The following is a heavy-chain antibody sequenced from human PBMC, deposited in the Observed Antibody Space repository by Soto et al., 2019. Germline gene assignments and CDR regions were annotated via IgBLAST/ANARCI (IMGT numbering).Heavy chain of an antibody. CDR3: ARHEATYYNFYGMDV. Sequence: GESLKISCKSYGYSFTTYWIAWVRQMPGKGLEWMGSIHPGESDTRYSPSFQGQVTISADRSITTAYLQWSSLKASDTAIYYCARHEATYYNFYGMDVWGQGTTVTVS. J-gene: IGHJ6*02. CDR2: IHPGESDT. CDR1: GYSFTTYW. V-gene: IGHV5-51*01.